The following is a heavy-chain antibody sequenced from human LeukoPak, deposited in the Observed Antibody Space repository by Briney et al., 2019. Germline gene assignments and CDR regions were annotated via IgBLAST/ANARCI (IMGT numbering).Heavy chain of an antibody. CDR2: IIVILGKV. CDR1: GGTFSSYA. CDR3: ARYIHPQGLIGYAMDV. Sequence: SVKVSCKASGGTFSSYAISLVRQAPGQGLEWMGRIIVILGKVNYAQKFQGRLTITADKSTRTAYMDLSNLASEDTAIYFCARYIHPQGLIGYAMDVWGQGTTVIVSS. V-gene: IGHV1-69*04. D-gene: IGHD2-8*01. J-gene: IGHJ6*02.